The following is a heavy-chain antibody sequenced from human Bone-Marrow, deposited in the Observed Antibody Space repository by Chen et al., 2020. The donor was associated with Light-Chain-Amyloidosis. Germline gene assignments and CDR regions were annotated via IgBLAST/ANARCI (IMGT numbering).Heavy chain of an antibody. Sequence: EQSGPEVKKPGESLKISCKGSGYTFPNYWIGWVRQMPGKGLEWMGVIYPDDSDARYSPSFEGQVTISADKSITTAYLQWRSLKASGTAMYYCARRRDGYNFDYWGQGTLVTVSS. J-gene: IGHJ4*02. CDR1: GYTFPNYW. V-gene: IGHV5-51*01. CDR2: IYPDDSDA. CDR3: ARRRDGYNFDY. D-gene: IGHD5-12*01.